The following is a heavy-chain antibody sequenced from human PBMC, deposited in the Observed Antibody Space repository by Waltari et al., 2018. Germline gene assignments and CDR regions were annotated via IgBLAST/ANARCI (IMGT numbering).Heavy chain of an antibody. Sequence: QLQLQESGPGLVKPSETLSLTCTVSGGSISSSSYYWGWIRPPPGKGLEWIGSNYYSGSTYYNPSLKSRVTISVDTSKNQFSLKLSSVTAADTAVYYCARHLGTWGWGGNYFDYWGQGTLVTVSS. J-gene: IGHJ4*02. CDR2: NYYSGST. CDR3: ARHLGTWGWGGNYFDY. V-gene: IGHV4-39*01. D-gene: IGHD3-16*01. CDR1: GGSISSSSYY.